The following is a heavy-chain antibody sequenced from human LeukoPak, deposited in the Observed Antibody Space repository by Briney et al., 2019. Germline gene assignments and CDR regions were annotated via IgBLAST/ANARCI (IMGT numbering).Heavy chain of an antibody. CDR3: ASAAPLGRYYFDY. V-gene: IGHV4-59*01. J-gene: IGHJ4*02. Sequence: SETLSLTCTVSGGSISSYYWSWIRQPPGKGLEWTGYIYYSGSTNYNPSLKSRVTISVDTSKNQFSLKLSSVTAADTAVYYCASAAPLGRYYFDYWGQGTLVTVSS. CDR2: IYYSGST. D-gene: IGHD3-16*02. CDR1: GGSISSYY.